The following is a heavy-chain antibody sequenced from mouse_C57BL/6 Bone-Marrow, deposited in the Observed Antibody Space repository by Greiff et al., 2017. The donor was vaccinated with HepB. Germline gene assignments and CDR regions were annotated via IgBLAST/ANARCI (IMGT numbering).Heavy chain of an antibody. CDR2: IYPGSGNT. D-gene: IGHD1-1*01. CDR1: GYTFTDYY. V-gene: IGHV1-76*01. J-gene: IGHJ4*01. Sequence: QVQLKESGAELVRPGASVKLSCKASGYTFTDYYINWVKQRPGQGLEWIARIYPGSGNTYYNEKFKGKATLTAEKSSSTAYMQLSSLTSEDSAVYFCARRYGSSYEGAMDYWGQGTSVTVSS. CDR3: ARRYGSSYEGAMDY.